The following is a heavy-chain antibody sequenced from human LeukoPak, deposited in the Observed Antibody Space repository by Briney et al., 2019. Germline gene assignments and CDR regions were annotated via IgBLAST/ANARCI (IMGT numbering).Heavy chain of an antibody. CDR2: IYSGGST. D-gene: IGHD3-16*01. CDR1: GFTVSSNY. Sequence: PGGSLRLSCAASGFTVSSNYMSWVRQAPGKGLEWVSVIYSGGSTYYADSVKGRFTISRDNSKNTLYLQMNSLRAEDTAVYYCARDRVGNWFDPWGQGTLVTVSP. J-gene: IGHJ5*02. V-gene: IGHV3-66*01. CDR3: ARDRVGNWFDP.